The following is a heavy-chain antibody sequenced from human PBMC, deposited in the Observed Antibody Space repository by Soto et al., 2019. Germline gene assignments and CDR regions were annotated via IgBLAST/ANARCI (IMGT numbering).Heavy chain of an antibody. CDR3: ASMVRGKDYYYYGMDV. CDR1: GGCISSGGYS. J-gene: IGHJ6*02. CDR2: IYHSGST. V-gene: IGHV4-30-2*01. Sequence: PSETVSLTCAVSGGCISSGGYSWSWIRQPPGKGLEWIGYIYHSGSTYYNPSLKSRVTISVDRSKNQFSLKLSSVTAADTAVYYCASMVRGKDYYYYGMDVWGQGTTVTVSS. D-gene: IGHD3-10*01.